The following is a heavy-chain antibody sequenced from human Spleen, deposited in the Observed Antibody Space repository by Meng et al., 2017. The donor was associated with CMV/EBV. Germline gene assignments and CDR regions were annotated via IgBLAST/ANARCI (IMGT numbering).Heavy chain of an antibody. CDR2: IFYSGSS. D-gene: IGHD3-22*01. V-gene: IGHV4-39*01. Sequence: TYSAFSWGWIRQPPGKGLEWIGSIFYSGSSDYNPSLKSRVSISVDTSKNQFSLNLSSVTSADTAVYFCARHVSAYYYDTSGYIDYWGQGALVTVSS. CDR1: TYSAFS. CDR3: ARHVSAYYYDTSGYIDY. J-gene: IGHJ4*02.